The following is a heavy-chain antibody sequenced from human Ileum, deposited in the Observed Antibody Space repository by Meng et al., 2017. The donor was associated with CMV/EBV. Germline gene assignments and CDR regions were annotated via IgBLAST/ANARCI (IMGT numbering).Heavy chain of an antibody. D-gene: IGHD5/OR15-5a*01. CDR3: ARGGYSVYEPFDY. Sequence: ASVKVSCKASGYTFTGYYMHWVRQAPGQGLEWMGWINPNSGGTNYAQKFQGRVTMTRDTSISTAYMELSSLTSDDTAVYYCARGGYSVYEPFDYWGQGTLVTVSS. CDR1: GYTFTGYY. V-gene: IGHV1-2*02. CDR2: INPNSGGT. J-gene: IGHJ4*02.